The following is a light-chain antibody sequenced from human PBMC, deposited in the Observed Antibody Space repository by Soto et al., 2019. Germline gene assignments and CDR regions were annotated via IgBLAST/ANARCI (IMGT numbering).Light chain of an antibody. V-gene: IGKV1-5*01. CDR3: QQYNSYAWT. J-gene: IGKJ1*01. CDR2: DAS. CDR1: QSISSW. Sequence: GDRVTITCRASQSISSWLDWYQQKPGKAPKLLIYDASRLESGVPSRFSGSGSGTECTRTISSLQHDDFATYECQQYNSYAWTFGQGTKVDI.